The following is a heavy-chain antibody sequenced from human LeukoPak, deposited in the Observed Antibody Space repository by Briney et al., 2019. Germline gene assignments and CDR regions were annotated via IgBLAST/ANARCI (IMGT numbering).Heavy chain of an antibody. J-gene: IGHJ6*02. V-gene: IGHV4-4*02. CDR3: ARVVRGDGDPYYYYGMDV. D-gene: IGHD4-17*01. Sequence: SETLSLTCAVSGGSISSSNWWSWVRQPPGKGLEWIGEIYHSGSTNYNPSLKSRVTISVDKSKNQFSLKLSSVTAADTAVYYCARVVRGDGDPYYYYGMDVWGQGTTVTVSS. CDR2: IYHSGST. CDR1: GGSISSSNW.